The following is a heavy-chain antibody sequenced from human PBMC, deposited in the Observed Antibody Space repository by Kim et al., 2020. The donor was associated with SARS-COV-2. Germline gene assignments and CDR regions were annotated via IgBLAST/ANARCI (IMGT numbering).Heavy chain of an antibody. CDR3: ARGLITMVRGVILRYGMDV. D-gene: IGHD3-10*01. J-gene: IGHJ6*01. CDR1: GGSFSGYY. Sequence: SETLSLTCAVYGGSFSGYYWSWIRQPPGKGLEWIGEINHSGSTNYNPSLKSRVTISVDTSKNQFSLKLSSVTAADTAVYYCARGLITMVRGVILRYGMDV. V-gene: IGHV4-34*01. CDR2: INHSGST.